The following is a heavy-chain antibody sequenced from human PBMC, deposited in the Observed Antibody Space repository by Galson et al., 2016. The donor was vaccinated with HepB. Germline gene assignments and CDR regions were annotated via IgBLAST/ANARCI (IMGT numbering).Heavy chain of an antibody. Sequence: SLRLSCAASAFTFSNYGMHWIRQAPGKGLEWVAGIWTDGSNKYYGDSVKGRFTISRDNSKNTLYLQMNSLRAEDTAVYYCAKSKGVFWSYYFDYWGQGTLVTVSS. V-gene: IGHV3-33*06. J-gene: IGHJ4*02. CDR1: AFTFSNYG. CDR2: IWTDGSNK. D-gene: IGHD2-8*02. CDR3: AKSKGVFWSYYFDY.